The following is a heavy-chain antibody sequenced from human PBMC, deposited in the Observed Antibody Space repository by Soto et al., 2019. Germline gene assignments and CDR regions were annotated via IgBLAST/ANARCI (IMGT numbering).Heavy chain of an antibody. CDR3: ARGTYGVYFDY. J-gene: IGHJ4*02. CDR1: GGSISSGGYS. V-gene: IGHV4-30-2*01. D-gene: IGHD4-17*01. CDR2: IYHSGST. Sequence: QVQLQESGSGLVKPSQTLSLTCAVSGGSISSGGYSWSWIRQPPGKGLEWIGYIYHSGSTYYNPSLKSRVTISVDRSKNQFSLKLSSVTAADTAVYYCARGTYGVYFDYWGQGTLVTVSS.